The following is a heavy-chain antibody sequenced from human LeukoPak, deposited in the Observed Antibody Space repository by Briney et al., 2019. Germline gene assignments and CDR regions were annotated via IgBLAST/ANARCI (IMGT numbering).Heavy chain of an antibody. V-gene: IGHV1-8*01. CDR1: GYTFTSYD. Sequence: ASVKVSCKASGYTFTSYDINWVRQATGQGLEWMGWMNHNSGNTGYAQKFQGRLTMTRNTSISTAYMELSSLRSEDTAVYYCAREKVGAKPDAFDIWGQGTMVTVSS. J-gene: IGHJ3*02. CDR3: AREKVGAKPDAFDI. CDR2: MNHNSGNT. D-gene: IGHD1-26*01.